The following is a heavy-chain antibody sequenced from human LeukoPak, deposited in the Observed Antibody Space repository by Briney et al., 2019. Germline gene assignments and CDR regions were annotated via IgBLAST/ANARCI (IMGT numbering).Heavy chain of an antibody. J-gene: IGHJ4*02. CDR3: ARHIRFLDY. Sequence: SETLSLTCTVSGGSISSSSYYWGWIRQPPGKGLEWIGRIYYSGSTYYTPSLKSRVTISVDTSKNQFSLKLSSVTAADTAVYYCARHIRFLDYWGQGTLVTVSS. V-gene: IGHV4-39*01. D-gene: IGHD3-3*01. CDR2: IYYSGST. CDR1: GGSISSSSYY.